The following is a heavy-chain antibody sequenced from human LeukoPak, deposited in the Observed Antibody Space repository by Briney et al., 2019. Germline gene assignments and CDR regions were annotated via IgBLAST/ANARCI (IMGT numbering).Heavy chain of an antibody. Sequence: SVKVSCKASGGTFSSYAISWVRQAPGQGLEWMGGIIPIFGTANYAQKFQGRVTMTRDTSTSTVYMELSSPRSEDTAVYYCARGTFYNWFDPWGQGTLVTVSS. V-gene: IGHV1-69*05. CDR3: ARGTFYNWFDP. J-gene: IGHJ5*02. CDR2: IIPIFGTA. D-gene: IGHD2-2*01. CDR1: GGTFSSYA.